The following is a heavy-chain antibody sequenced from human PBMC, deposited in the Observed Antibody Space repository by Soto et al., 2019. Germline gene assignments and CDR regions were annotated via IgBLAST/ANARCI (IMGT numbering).Heavy chain of an antibody. CDR3: TRGDPYSRSGSHTPYFDY. Sequence: GGTLRLACTASGFTCNRFAIHWVRQAPAKGWEWVAVILSDGSKKYYADSVKGRFTLSRDNSKNTLYVQMNSLRIDATAVYYCTRGDPYSRSGSHTPYFDYRGHGTLVTVSS. CDR1: GFTCNRFA. CDR2: ILSDGSKK. V-gene: IGHV3-30-3*01. D-gene: IGHD3-22*01. J-gene: IGHJ4*01.